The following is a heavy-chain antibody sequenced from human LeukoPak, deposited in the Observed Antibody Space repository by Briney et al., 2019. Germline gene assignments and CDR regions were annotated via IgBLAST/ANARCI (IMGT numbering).Heavy chain of an antibody. CDR1: GFTFSSYA. CDR3: ARVRGVIESGPGRY. Sequence: GGSLRLSCAASGFTFSSYAMHWVRQAPGKGLEWVAVISYDGTNKYYVDSVKGRFTISRDNSKNTLYLQMNSLRAEDTAVYYCARVRGVIESGPGRYWGQGTLVTVSS. D-gene: IGHD3-10*01. J-gene: IGHJ4*02. V-gene: IGHV3-30*04. CDR2: ISYDGTNK.